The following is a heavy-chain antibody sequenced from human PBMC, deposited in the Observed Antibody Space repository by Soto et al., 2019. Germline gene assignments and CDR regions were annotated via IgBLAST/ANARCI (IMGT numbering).Heavy chain of an antibody. J-gene: IGHJ6*02. D-gene: IGHD6-19*01. Sequence: PGESLKISCKGSGYSFTSYWIGWVRQMPGKGLEWMGIIYPGDSDTRYSPSFQGQVTISADKSISTAYLQWSSLKASDTAMYYCARRGIAVAGVYYYYGMDVWGQGTTVTV. CDR1: GYSFTSYW. V-gene: IGHV5-51*01. CDR2: IYPGDSDT. CDR3: ARRGIAVAGVYYYYGMDV.